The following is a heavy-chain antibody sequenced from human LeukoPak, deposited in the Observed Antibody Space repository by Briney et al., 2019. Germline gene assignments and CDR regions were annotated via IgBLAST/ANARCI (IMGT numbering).Heavy chain of an antibody. CDR2: IIPIFGTA. D-gene: IGHD3-22*01. CDR1: GGTFSSYA. V-gene: IGHV1-69*13. CDR3: ARDKSGLHYYDSSGPRGRNWFDP. Sequence: PVKVSCKASGGTFSSYAISWVRQAPGQGLEWMGGIIPIFGTANYAQKFQGRVTITADESTSTAYMELSSLRSEDTAVYYCARDKSGLHYYDSSGPRGRNWFDPWGQGTLVTVSS. J-gene: IGHJ5*02.